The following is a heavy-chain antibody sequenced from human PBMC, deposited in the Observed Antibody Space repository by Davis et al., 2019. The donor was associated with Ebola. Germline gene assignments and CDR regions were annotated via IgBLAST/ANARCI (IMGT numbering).Heavy chain of an antibody. J-gene: IGHJ4*02. CDR1: GGSFSGYY. Sequence: PSETLSLTCAVYGGSFSGYYWSWIRQPPGKGLEWIGEINHSGSTNYNPSLKSRVTISVDTSKNQFSLQLNSVTPEDTAVYYCARAAGTGFGYWGQGTLVTVSS. V-gene: IGHV4-34*01. D-gene: IGHD6-13*01. CDR2: INHSGST. CDR3: ARAAGTGFGY.